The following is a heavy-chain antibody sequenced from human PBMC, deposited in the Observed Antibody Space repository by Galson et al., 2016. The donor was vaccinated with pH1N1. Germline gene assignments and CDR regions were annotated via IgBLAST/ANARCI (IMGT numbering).Heavy chain of an antibody. V-gene: IGHV1-69*13. CDR2: IIPILGTT. CDR3: AREDYYDVDLSDWYFDL. J-gene: IGHJ2*01. CDR1: GGTFSSYA. D-gene: IGHD3-22*01. Sequence: SVKVSCKASGGTFSSYAISWVRQAPGQGLEWMGRIIPILGTTNYAQKFQGKITITADESTSTAYMELSSPRSEDTALYYCAREDYYDVDLSDWYFDLWGRGTLVTVSS.